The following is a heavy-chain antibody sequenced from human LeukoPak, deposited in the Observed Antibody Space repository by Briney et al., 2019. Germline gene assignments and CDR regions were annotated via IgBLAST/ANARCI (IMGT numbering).Heavy chain of an antibody. CDR1: GGAFSSYA. CDR3: AMLYNWNDVWFDP. V-gene: IGHV1-18*01. J-gene: IGHJ5*02. D-gene: IGHD1-1*01. Sequence: ASVKVSCKASGGAFSSYAISWVRQAPGQGLEWMGWISAYNGNTNYAQKLQGRVTMTTDTSTSTAYMELRSLRSDDTAVYYCAMLYNWNDVWFDPWGQGTLVTVSS. CDR2: ISAYNGNT.